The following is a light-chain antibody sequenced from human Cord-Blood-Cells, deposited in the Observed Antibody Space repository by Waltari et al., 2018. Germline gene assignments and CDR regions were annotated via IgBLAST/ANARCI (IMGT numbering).Light chain of an antibody. CDR1: SSDVGGYSF. CDR3: SSYTSSSTWV. Sequence: QTALTEPASVPGSPGQSLTISCTRTSSDVGGYSFVSWYQQHPGKAPKLMIYDVSKRPSGVSNRFSGSKSGNTASLTISGLQAEDEADYYCSSYTSSSTWVFGGGTKLTVL. J-gene: IGLJ3*02. CDR2: DVS. V-gene: IGLV2-14*01.